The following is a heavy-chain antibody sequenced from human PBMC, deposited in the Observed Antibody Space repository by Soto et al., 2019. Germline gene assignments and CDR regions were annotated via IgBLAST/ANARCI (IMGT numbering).Heavy chain of an antibody. J-gene: IGHJ3*02. D-gene: IGHD2-8*01. V-gene: IGHV3-30*18. CDR3: AKASHCNKGRCSLGLIGDRAFDI. CDR1: GLTFSAYG. CDR2: ISYDGSKK. Sequence: PGGSLRLSCEASGLTFSAYGMHWVRQAPGKGLECVATISYDGSKKYFGDSVKGRFTISRDNSKSTLYLEMNSLRTEDTAVYYCAKASHCNKGRCSLGLIGDRAFDIWGQGTMVTVS.